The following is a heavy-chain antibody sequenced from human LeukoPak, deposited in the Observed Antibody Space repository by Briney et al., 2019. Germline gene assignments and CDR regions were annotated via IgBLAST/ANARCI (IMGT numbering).Heavy chain of an antibody. Sequence: SVKVSCKASGYTFTGYYMHWVRQAPGQGLEWMGGIIPIFGTANYAQKFQGRVTITADKSTSTAYMELSSLRSEDTAIYYCARGGVQYWVAIDDWGQGTLVTVS. CDR3: ARGGVQYWVAIDD. J-gene: IGHJ4*02. CDR2: IIPIFGTA. V-gene: IGHV1-69*06. D-gene: IGHD2-8*02. CDR1: GYTFTGYY.